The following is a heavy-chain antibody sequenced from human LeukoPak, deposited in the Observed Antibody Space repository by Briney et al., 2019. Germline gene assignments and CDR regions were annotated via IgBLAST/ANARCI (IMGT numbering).Heavy chain of an antibody. Sequence: GGSLRLSCAAAGFTFGSYGMHWVRQAPAKGREWVAFIRYDGSNKYYADSVKGRFTISRDNSKNTLYLQMNSLRAEDTAVYYCAKDLGYCSSTSCRDFDYWGQGTLVTVSS. CDR3: AKDLGYCSSTSCRDFDY. CDR2: IRYDGSNK. V-gene: IGHV3-30*02. D-gene: IGHD2-2*01. CDR1: GFTFGSYG. J-gene: IGHJ4*02.